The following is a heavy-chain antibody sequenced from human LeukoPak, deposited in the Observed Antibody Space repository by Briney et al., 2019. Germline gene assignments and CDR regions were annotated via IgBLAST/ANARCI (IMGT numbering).Heavy chain of an antibody. CDR2: IVVGSGNT. J-gene: IGHJ4*02. D-gene: IGHD1-26*01. CDR3: ARLSGSQTTPY. V-gene: IGHV1-58*02. CDR1: GFTFSSSV. Sequence: SVKVSCKASGFTFSSSVMQWVRQARGQRLEWIGWIVVGSGNTNYAQKFQERVTITRDMSTSTAYMELSSLRSEDTAVYYCARLSGSQTTPYWGQGTLVTVSS.